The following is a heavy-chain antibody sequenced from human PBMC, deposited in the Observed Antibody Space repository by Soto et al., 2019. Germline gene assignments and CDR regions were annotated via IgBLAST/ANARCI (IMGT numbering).Heavy chain of an antibody. J-gene: IGHJ4*02. CDR1: GFTFSSYA. CDR2: ISSNGGST. V-gene: IGHV3-64*01. Sequence: GGSLRLSCAASGFTFSSYAMHWVRQAPGKGLEYVSAISSNGGSTYYANSVKGRFTISRDNSKNTLYLQMGSLRAEDMAVYYCARDVASSSTSWADYWGQGTLVTVSS. CDR3: ARDVASSSTSWADY. D-gene: IGHD2-2*01.